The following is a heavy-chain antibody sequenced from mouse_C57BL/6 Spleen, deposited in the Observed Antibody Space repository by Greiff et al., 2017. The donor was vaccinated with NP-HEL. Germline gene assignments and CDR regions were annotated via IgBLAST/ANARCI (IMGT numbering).Heavy chain of an antibody. V-gene: IGHV5-17*01. Sequence: EVKLMESGGGLVQPGGSLKLSCAASGFTFSDYGMHWVRQAPEKGLEWVAYISSGSSTIYYADTVKGRFTISRDNAKNTLFLQMTSLRSEDTAMYYCARKIYYGNSYYAMDYWGQGTSVTVSS. CDR3: ARKIYYGNSYYAMDY. CDR2: ISSGSSTI. J-gene: IGHJ4*01. D-gene: IGHD2-1*01. CDR1: GFTFSDYG.